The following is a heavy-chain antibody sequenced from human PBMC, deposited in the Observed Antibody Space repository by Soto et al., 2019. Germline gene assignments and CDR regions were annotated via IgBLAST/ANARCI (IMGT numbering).Heavy chain of an antibody. CDR2: IIAIFGTA. V-gene: IGHV1-69*01. D-gene: IGHD2-15*01. J-gene: IGHJ6*02. Sequence: QVQLVQSGAEVKKPGSSVKVSCKASGGTFSSYVITWVRQAPGQGLEWMGGIIAIFGTANYAQKFQGRVTITADESTGTAYMELSSLRSEDTAVYYCARASHCSGGSCYSTNPHEKHGVDVWGQGTTVTVSS. CDR3: ARASHCSGGSCYSTNPHEKHGVDV. CDR1: GGTFSSYV.